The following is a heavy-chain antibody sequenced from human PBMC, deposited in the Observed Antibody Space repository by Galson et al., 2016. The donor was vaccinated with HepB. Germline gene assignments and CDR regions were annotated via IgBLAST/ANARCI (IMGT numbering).Heavy chain of an antibody. Sequence: CKASGYTFTTYAMHWVRQAPGQRLEWMGWINAGNGNTKYSQKFQGRVTITRDTSASTAYMELSSLRSEDTAVYYCARDSGSPNWFDPWGQGTLVTVSS. CDR3: ARDSGSPNWFDP. J-gene: IGHJ5*02. CDR1: GYTFTTYA. D-gene: IGHD1-26*01. V-gene: IGHV1-3*01. CDR2: INAGNGNT.